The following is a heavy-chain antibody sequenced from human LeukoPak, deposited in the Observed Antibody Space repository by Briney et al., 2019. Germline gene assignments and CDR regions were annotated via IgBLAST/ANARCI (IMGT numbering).Heavy chain of an antibody. CDR1: GFTSSNYG. D-gene: IGHD2-15*01. V-gene: IGHV3-30*03. Sequence: PGRSLRLSCAASGFTSSNYGMHWVRQAPGKGLEWVAVISDDGNNKYYIDSVKGRFTISRDNSKNTLYLQMDSLRAEDTAVYYCAGGLLGCRGGSCYPTDYWGQGTLVTVSS. J-gene: IGHJ4*02. CDR2: ISDDGNNK. CDR3: AGGLLGCRGGSCYPTDY.